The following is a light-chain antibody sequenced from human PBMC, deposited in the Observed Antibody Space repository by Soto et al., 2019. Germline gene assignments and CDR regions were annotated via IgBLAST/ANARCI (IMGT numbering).Light chain of an antibody. J-gene: IGKJ1*01. Sequence: EIVFTHSPVPLSLSRVKRCALSCMAGQSISSSYLAWYQQRPGQAPRLLIYGASSRATGIPDRFSGGGSGTEFTLTISSLQSEDFAVYYCQQYKNGPKTCGQGTRWIS. CDR1: QSISSSY. CDR3: QQYKNGPKT. CDR2: GAS. V-gene: IGKV3-20*01.